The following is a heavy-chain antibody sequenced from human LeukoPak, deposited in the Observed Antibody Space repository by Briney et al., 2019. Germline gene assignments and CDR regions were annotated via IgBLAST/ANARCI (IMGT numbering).Heavy chain of an antibody. V-gene: IGHV4-59*01. Sequence: PSETLSLTCTVSGGSISSCYWGWIRQPPGKGLEWIGCIYYSGSTNYNPSLKSRVTISVDTSKNQFSLKLSSVTAADTAVYYCARLQLRSYYYMDVWGKGTTVTVSS. CDR3: ARLQLRSYYYMDV. CDR2: IYYSGST. J-gene: IGHJ6*03. CDR1: GGSISSCY. D-gene: IGHD5-18*01.